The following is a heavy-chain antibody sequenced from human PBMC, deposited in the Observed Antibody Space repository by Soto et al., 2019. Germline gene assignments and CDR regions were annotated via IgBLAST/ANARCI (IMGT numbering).Heavy chain of an antibody. J-gene: IGHJ6*02. V-gene: IGHV3-23*01. CDR3: AKIDGEEQLVTYYYYYAMDV. CDR1: GFTFSNYA. D-gene: IGHD6-13*01. CDR2: ISGSGDST. Sequence: EVQLLESGGGLVQPGGTLRLSCSASGFTFSNYAMRWVRQAPGKGLEWVSGISGSGDSTYYADSVKGRVTISRDNAKSTLYLQLNGLRAEDTAVYYCAKIDGEEQLVTYYYYYAMDVWGQGTTVTVSS.